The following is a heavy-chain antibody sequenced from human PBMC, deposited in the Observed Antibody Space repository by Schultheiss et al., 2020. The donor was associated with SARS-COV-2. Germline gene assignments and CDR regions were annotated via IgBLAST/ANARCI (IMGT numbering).Heavy chain of an antibody. CDR3: ARWGREWYSSSWWGGVDWFDP. D-gene: IGHD6-13*01. V-gene: IGHV4-39*01. Sequence: SQTLSLTCTVSGGSISSSSYCWGWIRQLPGKGLEWIGSMCYSGSTYYNSSLKSRVTISVDTSKNQFSLNLRSVTAADTAVYYCARWGREWYSSSWWGGVDWFDPWGQGTLVTVSS. J-gene: IGHJ5*02. CDR1: GGSISSSSYC. CDR2: MCYSGST.